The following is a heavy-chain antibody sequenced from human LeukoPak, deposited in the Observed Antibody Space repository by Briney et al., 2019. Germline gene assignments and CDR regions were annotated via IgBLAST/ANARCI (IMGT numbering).Heavy chain of an antibody. CDR2: IIPIFGTA. CDR1: GGTFSSYA. J-gene: IGHJ3*02. Sequence: ASVKVSCKASGGTFSSYAISWVRQAPGQGLEWMGGIIPIFGTANYAQKFQGRVTITTDESTSTAYMELCSLRSEDTAVYYCAREEGPRAFDIWGQGTMVTVSS. V-gene: IGHV1-69*05. CDR3: AREEGPRAFDI.